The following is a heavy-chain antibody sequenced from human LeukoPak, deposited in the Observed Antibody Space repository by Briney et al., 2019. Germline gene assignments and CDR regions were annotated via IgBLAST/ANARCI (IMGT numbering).Heavy chain of an antibody. CDR2: INPNSGGT. CDR1: GYTFTGYY. V-gene: IGHV1-2*02. Sequence: ASVKISCKASGYTFTGYYMHWVRQAPGQGLEWMGWINPNSGGTKYAQKFQGRVTMTRDTSIRTAYMELTRLRSDDTAVYYCATRGYNSGWYEDYWGQGTLVTVSS. D-gene: IGHD6-19*01. CDR3: ATRGYNSGWYEDY. J-gene: IGHJ4*02.